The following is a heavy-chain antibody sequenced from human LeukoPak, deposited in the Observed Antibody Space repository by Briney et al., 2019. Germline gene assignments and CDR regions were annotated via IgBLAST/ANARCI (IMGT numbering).Heavy chain of an antibody. Sequence: SETLSLTCTVSGGSNSSYYWSWIRQPPGKGLEWIGYIYYSGSTNYNPSLKSRVTISVDTSKNQFSLKLSSVTAADTAVYYCAREDGSGSFDYWGQGTLVTVSS. CDR2: IYYSGST. CDR1: GGSNSSYY. CDR3: AREDGSGSFDY. J-gene: IGHJ4*02. V-gene: IGHV4-59*01. D-gene: IGHD3-10*01.